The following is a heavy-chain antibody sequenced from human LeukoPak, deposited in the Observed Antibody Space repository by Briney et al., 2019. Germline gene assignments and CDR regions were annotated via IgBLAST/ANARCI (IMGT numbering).Heavy chain of an antibody. V-gene: IGHV3-48*03. CDR2: ISSSGTTI. CDR3: ARRYCSSTSCLIDY. J-gene: IGHJ4*02. CDR1: GFTFSSYE. Sequence: PGGSLRLSCAASGFTFSSYEMNWVRQAPGKGLEWVSYISSSGTTIYYADFVKGRFTISRDNAKNSLYLQMNSLRAEDTAVYYCARRYCSSTSCLIDYWGQGTLVTVSS. D-gene: IGHD2-2*01.